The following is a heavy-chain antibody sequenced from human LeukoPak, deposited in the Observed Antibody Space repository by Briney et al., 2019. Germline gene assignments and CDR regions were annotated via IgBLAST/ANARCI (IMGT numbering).Heavy chain of an antibody. CDR2: ISHDGSNE. V-gene: IGHV3-30*03. D-gene: IGHD2-2*01. J-gene: IGHJ6*02. CDR3: ARDIVVVPAAMDYYYGMDV. CDR1: GFTFSRYG. Sequence: GGSLRLSCAVSGFTFSRYGMHWVRQAPGKGLEWVAVISHDGSNEYYADSVKGRFTISRDNSKNTLYLQMNSLRAEDTAVYYCARDIVVVPAAMDYYYGMDVWGQGTTVTVSS.